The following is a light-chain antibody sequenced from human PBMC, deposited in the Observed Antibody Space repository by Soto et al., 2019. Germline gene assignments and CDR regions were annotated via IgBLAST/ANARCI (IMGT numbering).Light chain of an antibody. Sequence: QSALTQPASVSGSPGQSITISCTGTSSDLGCYDYVSWYQHHPGKAPKLMIYDVSNRPSGVSNRFSGSKSGNTASLTISGLQPEDEADYYCSSYTSSSTLGVFGTGTKVTVL. CDR2: DVS. V-gene: IGLV2-14*03. J-gene: IGLJ1*01. CDR1: SSDLGCYDY. CDR3: SSYTSSSTLGV.